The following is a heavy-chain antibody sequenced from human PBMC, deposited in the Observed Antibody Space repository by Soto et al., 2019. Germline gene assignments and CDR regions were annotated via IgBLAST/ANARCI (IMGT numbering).Heavy chain of an antibody. CDR2: IDSSESAI. V-gene: IGHV3-11*01. J-gene: IGHJ4*02. D-gene: IGHD2-2*02. CDR3: ARGKEYQLLYDHYYFDY. Sequence: PGGSLRLSCAASGFTFSDYYMTWIRQAPGKGLEWVSYIDSSESAIYYADSVKGRFTISRDNAKNSLYLQMNSLRAEDAAVYYCARGKEYQLLYDHYYFDYWGQGALVTVPQ. CDR1: GFTFSDYY.